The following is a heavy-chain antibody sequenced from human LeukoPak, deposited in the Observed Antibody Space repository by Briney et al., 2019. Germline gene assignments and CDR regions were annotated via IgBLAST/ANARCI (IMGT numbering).Heavy chain of an antibody. CDR2: LNWKGGST. Sequence: GRSLRLSCAASGFTFDDYGMSWVRQAPGKGLEWVSGLNWKGGSTGYADSVKGRFTISRDNAKNSLYLQMNSLRAEDTALYYCARWRYCSGGSCNPKTKYYFDYWGQGTLVTVSS. CDR3: ARWRYCSGGSCNPKTKYYFDY. CDR1: GFTFDDYG. D-gene: IGHD2-15*01. V-gene: IGHV3-20*04. J-gene: IGHJ4*02.